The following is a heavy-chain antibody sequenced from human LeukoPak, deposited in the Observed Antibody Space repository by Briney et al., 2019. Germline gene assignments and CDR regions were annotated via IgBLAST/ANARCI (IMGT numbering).Heavy chain of an antibody. V-gene: IGHV3-23*01. CDR2: ISGSGGST. CDR3: AKDLRSAITSALVLDV. Sequence: GGSLRLSCAASGFTFSSYAMSWVRQAPGKGLEWVSAISGSGGSTYYADSVKGRFTISRDNVKNVLYLQMNSLRPEDTALYYCAKDLRSAITSALVLDVWGQGTTVTVS. D-gene: IGHD2-15*01. J-gene: IGHJ6*02. CDR1: GFTFSSYA.